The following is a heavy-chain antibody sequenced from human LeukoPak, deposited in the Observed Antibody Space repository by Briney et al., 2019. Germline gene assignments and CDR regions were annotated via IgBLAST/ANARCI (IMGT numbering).Heavy chain of an antibody. D-gene: IGHD5-18*01. Sequence: ASVKVSCKASGYTFTSYDINWVRQATGQGLEWMGWMNPNSGNTGYAQNFQGRVTITRNTSISTAYMELSSLRSEDTAVYYCARGPGGWIQLWRYYYMDVWGKGTTVTVSS. V-gene: IGHV1-8*03. CDR1: GYTFTSYD. CDR3: ARGPGGWIQLWRYYYMDV. J-gene: IGHJ6*03. CDR2: MNPNSGNT.